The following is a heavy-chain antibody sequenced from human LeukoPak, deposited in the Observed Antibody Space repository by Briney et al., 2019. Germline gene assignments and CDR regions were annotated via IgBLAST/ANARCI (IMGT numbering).Heavy chain of an antibody. Sequence: GGSLRLSCAASGFSFSSYGIHWVRQAPGKGLEWVTFIRYDGVNKYYADSVKGRFTISRDNSKDTVYLQMNSLRTEDTAMYYCAKDGCGGCSHFDYWGQGALVTVSS. D-gene: IGHD2-15*01. CDR3: AKDGCGGCSHFDY. J-gene: IGHJ4*02. CDR1: GFSFSSYG. V-gene: IGHV3-30*02. CDR2: IRYDGVNK.